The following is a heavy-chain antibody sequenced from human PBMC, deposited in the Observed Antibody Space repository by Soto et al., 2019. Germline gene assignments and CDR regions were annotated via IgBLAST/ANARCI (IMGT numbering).Heavy chain of an antibody. J-gene: IGHJ4*02. CDR1: GFSFSSYT. CDR2: INSVSIHI. D-gene: IGHD2-15*01. CDR3: ARDYLVIPHRVIDY. Sequence: GGSLRLSCAASGFSFSSYTMNWVRQAPGKGLEWVSSINSVSIHIYYAESMKGRFTISRDNAKNSLYLQMNILRAEDTVVYYCARDYLVIPHRVIDYWGQGTLVTVSS. V-gene: IGHV3-21*01.